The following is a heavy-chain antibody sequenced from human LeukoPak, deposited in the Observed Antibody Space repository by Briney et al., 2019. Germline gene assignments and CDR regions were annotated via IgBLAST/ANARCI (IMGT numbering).Heavy chain of an antibody. V-gene: IGHV3-21*01. D-gene: IGHD3-22*01. J-gene: IGHJ4*02. CDR3: ARLRYDTSGYYYHFDY. Sequence: PGGSLRLPCAASGFTFSSYSMNWVRQAPGKGLDWVSSISSSSSYIYYADSVKGRFTISRDNAKNSLYLQMNGLRAEDTAVYYCARLRYDTSGYYYHFDYWGQGTLVTVSS. CDR1: GFTFSSYS. CDR2: ISSSSSYI.